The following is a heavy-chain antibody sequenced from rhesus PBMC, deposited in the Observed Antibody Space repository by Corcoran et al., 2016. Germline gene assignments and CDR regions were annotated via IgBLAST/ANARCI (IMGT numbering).Heavy chain of an antibody. J-gene: IGHJ6*01. CDR2: ISGSGGST. V-gene: IGHV4-173*01. CDR3: ARGTGLYGLDS. Sequence: QLQLQESGPGLMKPSETLSLTCAVSGGSISGNYGSWIRQPPGKRLVWIGRISGSGGSTDHNPSLKSRGAISTDTAKNQVSLKLSSVTAADTAVYYCARGTGLYGLDSWGQGVVVTVSS. CDR1: GGSISGNY. D-gene: IGHD2-15*01.